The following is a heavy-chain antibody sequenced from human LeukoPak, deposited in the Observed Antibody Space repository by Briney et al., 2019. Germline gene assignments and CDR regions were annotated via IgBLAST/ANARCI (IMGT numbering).Heavy chain of an antibody. D-gene: IGHD1-26*01. Sequence: SGPTLVKPTQTLTLTCTFSGFSLSTSGVGVGWIRQPPGKALEWLALIYWDDDKRYRPSLKSRLTTTKDTSKNQVVLTMTNMDPVDTATYYCAHRRRGGRDFDYWGQGTLVTVSS. CDR1: GFSLSTSGVG. CDR3: AHRRRGGRDFDY. J-gene: IGHJ4*02. CDR2: IYWDDDK. V-gene: IGHV2-5*02.